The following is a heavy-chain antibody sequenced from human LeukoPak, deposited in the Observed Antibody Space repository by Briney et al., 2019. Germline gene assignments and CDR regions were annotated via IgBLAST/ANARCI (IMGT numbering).Heavy chain of an antibody. CDR1: GGSISGSSYY. CDR2: IYYSGST. J-gene: IGHJ4*02. CDR3: ARRTIAAPRRGYFDY. D-gene: IGHD6-6*01. Sequence: SETLSLTCTVSGGSISGSSYYWGWIRQPPGKGLEWIGSIYYSGSTHYNPSLKSRVTIPLDTSKNQFSLKLTSVTAADTAVYYCARRTIAAPRRGYFDYWGQGTLVTVSS. V-gene: IGHV4-39*01.